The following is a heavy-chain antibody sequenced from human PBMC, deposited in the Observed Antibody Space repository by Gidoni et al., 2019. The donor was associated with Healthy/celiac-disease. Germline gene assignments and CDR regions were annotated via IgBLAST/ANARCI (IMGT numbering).Heavy chain of an antibody. CDR1: GYSFTSYW. J-gene: IGHJ3*02. Sequence: EVQLVQSGAEVKKPGESLKISCKGSGYSFTSYWLGWVRQMPGKGLEWMGIIYPGDSDTRYSPSFQGQVTISADKSISTAYLQWSSLKASDTAMYYCARSFPNIVVVVAATPQTDAFDIWGQGTMVTVSS. CDR3: ARSFPNIVVVVAATPQTDAFDI. D-gene: IGHD2-15*01. V-gene: IGHV5-51*03. CDR2: IYPGDSDT.